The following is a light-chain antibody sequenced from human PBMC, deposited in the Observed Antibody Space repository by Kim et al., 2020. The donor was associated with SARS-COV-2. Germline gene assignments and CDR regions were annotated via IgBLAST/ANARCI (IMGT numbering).Light chain of an antibody. CDR3: QQSNSTPRT. V-gene: IGKV1-39*01. J-gene: IGKJ1*01. CDR1: QSITTC. CDR2: DAS. Sequence: DIQMTQSPSSLSAFVGDRVTITCRTSQSITTCLTWYRQKPGRAPNLLIYDASNLESGVPSRFSGSGSGTDFTLTIRGLQPDDFATYYCQQSNSTPRTFGRGTKVEIK.